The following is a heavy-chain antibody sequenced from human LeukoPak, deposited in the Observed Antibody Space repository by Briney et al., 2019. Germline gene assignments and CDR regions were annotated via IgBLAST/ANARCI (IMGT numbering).Heavy chain of an antibody. J-gene: IGHJ4*02. Sequence: EPSETLSHTCTVSGGSISSSSYYWSWIRQPPGKGLEWIGYIYYSGSTNYNPSLKSRVTISVDTSKNQFSLKLSSVTAADTAVYYCARGPPQYYYDSSGYYSDWGQGTLVTVSS. V-gene: IGHV4-61*01. CDR1: GGSISSSSYY. CDR2: IYYSGST. CDR3: ARGPPQYYYDSSGYYSD. D-gene: IGHD3-22*01.